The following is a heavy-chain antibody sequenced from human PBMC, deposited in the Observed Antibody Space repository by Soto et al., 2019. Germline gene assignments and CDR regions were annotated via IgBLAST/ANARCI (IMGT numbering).Heavy chain of an antibody. CDR3: AKTRDIYYGMDV. CDR1: GFTFRSYA. Sequence: GGSLSLSCAASGFTFRSYAMTWVRQAPGKGLEWISTIGGRGGNTYYADSVKGRFTISRDNSKNTLFLQMDSLRAEDTALYYCAKTRDIYYGMDVWGQGTTVTVSS. V-gene: IGHV3-23*01. D-gene: IGHD2-21*02. CDR2: IGGRGGNT. J-gene: IGHJ6*02.